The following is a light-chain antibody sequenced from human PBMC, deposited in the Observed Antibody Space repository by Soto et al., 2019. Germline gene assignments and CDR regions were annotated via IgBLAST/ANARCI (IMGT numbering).Light chain of an antibody. CDR1: SSDVGGYDY. CDR2: EVS. CDR3: SSYRDTSKLV. V-gene: IGLV2-14*01. Sequence: QSALTQPASVSASPGQSITISCSGSSSDVGGYDYVSWYQQHPGKAPKLMIYEVSNRPSGVSDRFSGSKSGNTASLTISGLQADDEADYYCSSYRDTSKLVFGPGTKVTFL. J-gene: IGLJ1*01.